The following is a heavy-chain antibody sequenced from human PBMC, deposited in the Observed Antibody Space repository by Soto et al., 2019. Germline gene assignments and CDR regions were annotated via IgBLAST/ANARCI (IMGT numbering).Heavy chain of an antibody. D-gene: IGHD6-13*01. CDR3: ERRIAAAGRYYGMDV. CDR1: GGSISSSSYY. V-gene: IGHV4-39*01. CDR2: IYYSWST. Sequence: ETLCLTCAVSGGSISSSSYYWGWIRQPPGKGLEWIGSIYYSWSTYYNPSLKSRVTISVDTSKNQFSLKLSSVTAADTAVYYCERRIAAAGRYYGMDVWGQGTKVTVYS. J-gene: IGHJ6*02.